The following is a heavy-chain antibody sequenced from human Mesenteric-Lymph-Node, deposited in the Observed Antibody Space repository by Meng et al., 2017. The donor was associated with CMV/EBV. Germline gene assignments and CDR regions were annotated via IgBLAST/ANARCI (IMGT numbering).Heavy chain of an antibody. CDR3: ARDPFRAVAGFDY. V-gene: IGHV3-21*01. D-gene: IGHD6-19*01. CDR1: GFTFISYS. CDR2: ITSGSSSI. Sequence: GGSLRLSCAASGFTFISYSMNWVRQAPGKGLEWVSSITSGSSSIYYADSVKGRFTISRDNAKNSLYLQMNSLRAEDTAVYYCARDPFRAVAGFDYWGQGTLVTVSS. J-gene: IGHJ4*02.